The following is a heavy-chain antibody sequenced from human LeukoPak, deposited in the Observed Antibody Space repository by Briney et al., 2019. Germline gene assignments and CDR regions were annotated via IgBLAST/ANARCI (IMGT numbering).Heavy chain of an antibody. Sequence: ASVKVSCKASGYTFTGYYMHWVRQAPGQGLEWMGWISPNSGGTNYAQKFQGRVTMTRDTSISTAYMELSRLRSDDTAVYYCARASRVRQQLGYWGQGTLVTVSS. J-gene: IGHJ4*02. CDR2: ISPNSGGT. D-gene: IGHD6-13*01. CDR3: ARASRVRQQLGY. V-gene: IGHV1-2*02. CDR1: GYTFTGYY.